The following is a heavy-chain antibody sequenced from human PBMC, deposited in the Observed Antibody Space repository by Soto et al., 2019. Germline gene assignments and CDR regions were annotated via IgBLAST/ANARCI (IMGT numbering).Heavy chain of an antibody. Sequence: GGSLRLSCAASGFLFSTYGMNWVRQAPGKGLEWVSSIGSSSSFIHYADSVKGRFTISRDNAEKSLYLHMNSLRPEDTAVYYCARGEARGYRYASEIRYWGQGTLVTVSS. CDR2: IGSSSSFI. V-gene: IGHV3-21*01. J-gene: IGHJ4*02. D-gene: IGHD5-18*01. CDR1: GFLFSTYG. CDR3: ARGEARGYRYASEIRY.